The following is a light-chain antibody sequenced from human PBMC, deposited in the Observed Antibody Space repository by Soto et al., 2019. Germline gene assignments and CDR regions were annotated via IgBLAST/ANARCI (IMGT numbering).Light chain of an antibody. V-gene: IGKV2-28*01. CDR3: MQALQIPWT. CDR2: LGS. Sequence: DIVMTQSPPSPPVTPGEPASISCRSSQSLLHSNGYNYLDWYLQKPGQSPQLLIYLGSNRASGVPDRFSGSGSGTDFTLKISRVEAEDVGVYYCMQALQIPWTFGQGTKVDIK. J-gene: IGKJ1*01. CDR1: QSLLHSNGYNY.